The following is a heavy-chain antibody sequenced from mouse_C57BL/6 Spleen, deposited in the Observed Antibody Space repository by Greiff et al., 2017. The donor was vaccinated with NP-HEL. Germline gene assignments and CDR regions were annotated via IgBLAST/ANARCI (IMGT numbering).Heavy chain of an antibody. D-gene: IGHD4-1*01. Sequence: LVESGAELVKPGASVKISCKASGYAFSSYWMNWVKQRPGKGLEWIGQIYPGDGDTNYNGKFKGKATLTADKSSSTAYMQLSSLTSEDSAVYFCARSGLGRYFDYWGQGTTLTVSS. V-gene: IGHV1-80*01. CDR2: IYPGDGDT. J-gene: IGHJ2*01. CDR3: ARSGLGRYFDY. CDR1: GYAFSSYW.